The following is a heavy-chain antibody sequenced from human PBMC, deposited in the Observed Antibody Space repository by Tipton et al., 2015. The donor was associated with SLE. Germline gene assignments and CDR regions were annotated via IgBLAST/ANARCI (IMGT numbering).Heavy chain of an antibody. V-gene: IGHV4-34*01. CDR2: INHSGST. D-gene: IGHD1-26*01. CDR3: AGLGGATNLGAYFFDY. Sequence: TLSLTCALYGGSFSGYYWSWIRQPPGKGLEWIGEINHSGSTYYNPSLKSRVTISVDTSKNQFSLKLSSVTAADTAVYYCAGLGGATNLGAYFFDYWGQGTLVTVSS. CDR1: GGSFSGYY. J-gene: IGHJ4*02.